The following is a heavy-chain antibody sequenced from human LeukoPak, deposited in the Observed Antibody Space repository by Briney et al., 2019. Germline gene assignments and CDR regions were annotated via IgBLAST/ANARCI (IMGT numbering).Heavy chain of an antibody. J-gene: IGHJ5*02. CDR1: GYSFTSNY. CDR3: ARNYDMKGFDP. V-gene: IGHV1-2*02. CDR2: INSDSGFT. Sequence: ASVKVSCKSTGYSFTSNYRHWVRQAPGQGLDWMGWINSDSGFTKYAQKFQGRVTMTMDTSITTVYMDLTRLTSDDAAVYYCARNYDMKGFDPWGQGTLVTVSS. D-gene: IGHD3-16*01.